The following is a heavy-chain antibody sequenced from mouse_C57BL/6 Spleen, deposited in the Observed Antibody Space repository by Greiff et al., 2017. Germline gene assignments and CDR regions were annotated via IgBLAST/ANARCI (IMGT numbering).Heavy chain of an antibody. CDR2: IWRGGST. CDR1: GFSLTSYG. V-gene: IGHV2-2*01. D-gene: IGHD2-4*01. Sequence: VQLQQSGPGLVQPSQSLSITCTVSGFSLTSYGVHWVRQSPGQGLEWLGVIWRGGSTDYNAAFISKLSLSKDNSKRQVSFKRIRLQAEDTAIYYGARPDDYDGVGDDWGQGTSVTVSS. CDR3: ARPDDYDGVGDD. J-gene: IGHJ4*01.